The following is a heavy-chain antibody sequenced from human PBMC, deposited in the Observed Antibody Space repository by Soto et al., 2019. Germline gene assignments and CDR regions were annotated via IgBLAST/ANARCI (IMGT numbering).Heavy chain of an antibody. J-gene: IGHJ3*02. Sequence: GGSLRLSCAASGFTFDDYAMHWVRQAPGKGLEWVSGISWNSGSIGYADSVKGRFTISRDNAKNSLYLQMNSLRAEDTALYYCAKDNPWLDDAFDIWGQGTMVTVSS. D-gene: IGHD3-9*01. V-gene: IGHV3-9*01. CDR2: ISWNSGSI. CDR1: GFTFDDYA. CDR3: AKDNPWLDDAFDI.